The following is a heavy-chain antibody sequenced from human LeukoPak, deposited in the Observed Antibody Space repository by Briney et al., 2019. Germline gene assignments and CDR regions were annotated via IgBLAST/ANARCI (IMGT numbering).Heavy chain of an antibody. CDR3: ARRPRGVIIKTWFDS. J-gene: IGHJ5*01. V-gene: IGHV4-34*01. Sequence: SETLSLTCAVYDGSFSGYYCSWIRQPPGKGLEWIGEINHSGSANYNPSLKSRVTIFLDTSKNQFSLNLSSVTAADTAVYYCARRPRGVIIKTWFDSWGQGTLVTVSS. D-gene: IGHD3-10*01. CDR1: DGSFSGYY. CDR2: INHSGSA.